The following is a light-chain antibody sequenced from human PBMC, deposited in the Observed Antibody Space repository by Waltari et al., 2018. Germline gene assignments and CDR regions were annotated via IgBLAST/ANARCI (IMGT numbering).Light chain of an antibody. J-gene: IGLJ3*02. CDR3: AVWDDRLNGWV. CDR2: RNN. V-gene: IGLV1-44*01. Sequence: QSVLTQPPSASGTPGQRVTISCSGSSSNIGSNTVLCYQPPPGTAPKVLTYRNNQRPSGVPDRFSGSKSGTSASLAISGLQSEDEADYYCAVWDDRLNGWVFGGGTKLTVL. CDR1: SSNIGSNT.